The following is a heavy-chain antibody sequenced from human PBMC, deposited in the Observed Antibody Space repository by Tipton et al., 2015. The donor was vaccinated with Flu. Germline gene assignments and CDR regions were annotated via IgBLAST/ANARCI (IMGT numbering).Heavy chain of an antibody. J-gene: IGHJ4*02. CDR2: ISPYTDNS. CDR3: ARDMPQGVVVIPPAKRFDH. V-gene: IGHV1-18*01. D-gene: IGHD2-2*01. CDR1: GYTFNTYG. Sequence: VQLVQSGPEVKKPGASVKVSCKTSGYTFNTYGISWVRQAPGQGLEWMGWISPYTDNSNYAQKFQGRVTMTTDTSTNTAYMEVRSLRLDDTAVYYCARDMPQGVVVIPPAKRFDHWGQGTLVTVSS.